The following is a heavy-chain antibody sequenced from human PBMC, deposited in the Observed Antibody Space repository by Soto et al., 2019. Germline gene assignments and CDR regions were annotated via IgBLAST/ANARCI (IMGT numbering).Heavy chain of an antibody. CDR2: ISYDGSNK. CDR1: GFTFSSYG. J-gene: IGHJ6*02. V-gene: IGHV3-30*18. Sequence: QVQLVESGGGVVQPGRSLRLSCAASGFTFSSYGMHWVRQAPGKGLEWVAVISYDGSNKYYADSVKGRFTISRDNSKNTLYLQMNSLRAEDTAVYYCAKDTYYYDREGDYGMDVWGQGTTVTVSS. D-gene: IGHD3-22*01. CDR3: AKDTYYYDREGDYGMDV.